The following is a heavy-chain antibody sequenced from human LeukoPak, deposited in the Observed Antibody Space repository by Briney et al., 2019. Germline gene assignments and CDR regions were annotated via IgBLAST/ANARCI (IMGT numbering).Heavy chain of an antibody. D-gene: IGHD2-21*01. CDR3: AGEGDMASVDY. CDR2: ISPSGGST. J-gene: IGHJ4*02. CDR1: GYTFTSYY. V-gene: IGHV1-46*01. Sequence: ASVKVSCKASGYTFTSYYIHWVRQAPGQGLEWMGIISPSGGSTSYTQKFQGRVTMTRDTSTSTVYMDLSSLRSEDTAVYYCAGEGDMASVDYWGQGTLVTVSS.